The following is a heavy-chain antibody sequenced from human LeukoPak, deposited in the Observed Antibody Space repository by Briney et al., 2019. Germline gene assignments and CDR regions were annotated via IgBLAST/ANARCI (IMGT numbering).Heavy chain of an antibody. V-gene: IGHV3-9*01. D-gene: IGHD2-21*02. J-gene: IGHJ4*02. CDR1: GFTFDDYA. CDR3: ARIPHCGGDCYPLDY. Sequence: GGSLRLSCAESGFTFDDYAMHWVRQAPGKGLEWVSGISWNSGSIGYADSVKGRFTISRDNAKNSLYLQMNSLRAEDTAVYYCARIPHCGGDCYPLDYWGQGTLVTVSS. CDR2: ISWNSGSI.